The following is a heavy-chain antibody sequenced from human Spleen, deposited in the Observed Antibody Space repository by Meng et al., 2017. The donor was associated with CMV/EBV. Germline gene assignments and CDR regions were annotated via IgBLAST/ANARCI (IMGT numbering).Heavy chain of an antibody. CDR3: ALTVAAGY. V-gene: IGHV1-46*01. CDR1: GYTFTSYY. J-gene: IGHJ4*02. D-gene: IGHD6-19*01. Sequence: QVQLVQSGAEVKKPGASVKVSCKASGYTFTSYYMPWVRQAPGQGLEWMGIINTSGGSTSYAQKFQGRVTLTRSTSISTAYMELSSLRSEDTAVYYCALTVAAGYWGQGTLVTVSS. CDR2: INTSGGST.